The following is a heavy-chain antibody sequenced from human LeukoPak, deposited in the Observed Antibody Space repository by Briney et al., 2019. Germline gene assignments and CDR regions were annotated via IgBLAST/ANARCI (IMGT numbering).Heavy chain of an antibody. D-gene: IGHD6-13*01. J-gene: IGHJ5*02. Sequence: PSETLSLTCAVYGGSFSGYHWNWIRQPPGKGLEWIGEINHSGSTNYNPSFKSRVTISVDTSKNQFSLRLSSVTAADTAVYYCATSYSSSLNWFDPWGQGTLVTVSS. V-gene: IGHV4-34*01. CDR3: ATSYSSSLNWFDP. CDR1: GGSFSGYH. CDR2: INHSGST.